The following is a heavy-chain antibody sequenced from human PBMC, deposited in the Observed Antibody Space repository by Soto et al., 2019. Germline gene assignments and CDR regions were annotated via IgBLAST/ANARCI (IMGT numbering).Heavy chain of an antibody. D-gene: IGHD2-2*01. Sequence: GGSLRLSCAASGFTFSSYAMHWVRQAPGKGLEWVAVISYDGSNKYYADSVKGRFTISRDNSKNTLYLQMNSLRAEDTAVYYCAREITSGSFAFDIWGQGTRVTVSS. CDR2: ISYDGSNK. J-gene: IGHJ3*02. CDR3: AREITSGSFAFDI. V-gene: IGHV3-30*04. CDR1: GFTFSSYA.